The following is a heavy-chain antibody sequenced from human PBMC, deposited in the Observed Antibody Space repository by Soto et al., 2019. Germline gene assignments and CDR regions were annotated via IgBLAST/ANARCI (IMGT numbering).Heavy chain of an antibody. D-gene: IGHD4-4*01. CDR2: ISYDGSNK. CDR3: AKDTTTATADWFDP. CDR1: GFTFSSYG. J-gene: IGHJ5*02. V-gene: IGHV3-30*18. Sequence: GGSLRLSCAASGFTFSSYGMHWVRQAPGKGLEWVAVISYDGSNKYYADSVKGRFTISRDNSKNTPYLQMNSLRAEDTAVYYCAKDTTTATADWFDPWGQGTLVTVSS.